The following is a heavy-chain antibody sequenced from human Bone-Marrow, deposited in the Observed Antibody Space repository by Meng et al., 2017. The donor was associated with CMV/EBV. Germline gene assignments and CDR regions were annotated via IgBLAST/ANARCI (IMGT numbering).Heavy chain of an antibody. Sequence: GEFLKISCAASGFTFSSYGMHWVRQAPGKGLEWVAVIWYDGSNKYYADSVKGRFTISRDNSKNTLYLQMNSLRAEDTAVYYCAKDSSSGYLAYYFDYWGQGTLVTVSS. CDR2: IWYDGSNK. CDR1: GFTFSSYG. CDR3: AKDSSSGYLAYYFDY. J-gene: IGHJ4*02. D-gene: IGHD3-22*01. V-gene: IGHV3-33*06.